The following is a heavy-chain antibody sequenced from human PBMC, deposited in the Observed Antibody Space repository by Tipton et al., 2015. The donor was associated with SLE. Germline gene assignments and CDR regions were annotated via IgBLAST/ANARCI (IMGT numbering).Heavy chain of an antibody. Sequence: QVQLVQSGAEVKRPGASVKVSCKTSGYTFISYDINWVRQAPGQGLEWMGGTIPVFGTAIYAQKFRGRVTITTDGSTSTAYMELSSLRSEDTAVYYCARGTAYYDFWSGYHDALDVWGQGTMVTVSS. CDR2: TIPVFGTA. CDR1: GYTFISYD. CDR3: ARGTAYYDFWSGYHDALDV. D-gene: IGHD3-3*01. V-gene: IGHV1-69*01. J-gene: IGHJ3*01.